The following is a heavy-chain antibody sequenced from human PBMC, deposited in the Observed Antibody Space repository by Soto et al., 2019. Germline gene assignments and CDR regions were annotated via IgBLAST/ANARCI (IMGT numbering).Heavy chain of an antibody. J-gene: IGHJ6*02. D-gene: IGHD1-26*01. V-gene: IGHV4-34*01. CDR3: ARGGRGYYKVYYYGMDV. Sequence: XATMWLPFAVYGGSCSGYYWNWSRQPPGKGLEWIGEINHSGSTNYNPSLKSRVTISVDTSKNQFSLKLSSVTAADTAVYYCARGGRGYYKVYYYGMDVCGQRTTVTVPS. CDR2: INHSGST. CDR1: GGSCSGYY.